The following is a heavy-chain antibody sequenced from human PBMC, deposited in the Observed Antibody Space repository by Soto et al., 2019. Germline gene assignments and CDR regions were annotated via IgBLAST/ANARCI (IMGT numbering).Heavy chain of an antibody. Sequence: QVQLVQSGGGVVQPGGSLRLSCVASEFTFSIYSMHWVRQAPGKGLEWVSFLTYDGSGKYYAASVRGRFSISRDTSKNTLYLQLSSLRADDAAVYFCAKVLYHYDNTGYNPLDVWGQGTLVTVSS. D-gene: IGHD3-22*01. V-gene: IGHV3-30*18. CDR2: LTYDGSGK. J-gene: IGHJ5*02. CDR3: AKVLYHYDNTGYNPLDV. CDR1: EFTFSIYS.